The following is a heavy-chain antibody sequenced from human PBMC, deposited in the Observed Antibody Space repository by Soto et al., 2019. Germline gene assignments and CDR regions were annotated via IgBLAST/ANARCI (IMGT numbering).Heavy chain of an antibody. V-gene: IGHV1-69*02. Sequence: ASVKVSCKASGGTFSSYTISWVRQAPGQGLEWMGRIIPILGIANYAQKFQGRVTITADKSTSTAYMELSSLRSEDTAVYYCARGTHFDSYYFPDYWYFDLWGRGTLVTVSS. J-gene: IGHJ2*01. D-gene: IGHD3-9*01. CDR3: ARGTHFDSYYFPDYWYFDL. CDR2: IIPILGIA. CDR1: GGTFSSYT.